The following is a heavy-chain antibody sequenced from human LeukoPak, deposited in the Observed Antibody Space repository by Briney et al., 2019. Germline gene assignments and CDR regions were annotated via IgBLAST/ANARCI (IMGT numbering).Heavy chain of an antibody. CDR3: ARDLEQSTAMAEYAFDY. V-gene: IGHV1-46*01. CDR1: GYTFTSYY. J-gene: IGHJ4*02. CDR2: INPSGGST. Sequence: ASVTVSCKASGYTFTSYYMHWVRQAPGQGLEWMGIINPSGGSTSYAQKFQGRVTMTRDTSTSTVYMELSSLRSEDTAVYYCARDLEQSTAMAEYAFDYWGQGTLVTVSS. D-gene: IGHD5-18*01.